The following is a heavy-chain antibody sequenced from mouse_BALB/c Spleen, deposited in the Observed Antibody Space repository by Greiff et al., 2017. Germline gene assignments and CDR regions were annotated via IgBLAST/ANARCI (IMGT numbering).Heavy chain of an antibody. CDR2: ISNLAYSI. Sequence: EVKLVESGGGLVKPGGSRKLSCAASGFTFSDYGMAWVRQAPGKGPEWVAFISNLAYSIYYADTVTGRFTISRENAKNTLYLEMSSLRSEDTAMYYCARSTTDWYFDVWGAGTTVTVSS. J-gene: IGHJ1*01. V-gene: IGHV5-15*02. CDR1: GFTFSDYG. D-gene: IGHD1-1*01. CDR3: ARSTTDWYFDV.